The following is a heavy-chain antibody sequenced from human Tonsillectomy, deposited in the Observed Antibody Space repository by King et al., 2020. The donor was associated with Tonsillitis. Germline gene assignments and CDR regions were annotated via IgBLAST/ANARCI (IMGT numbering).Heavy chain of an antibody. V-gene: IGHV1-69*04. CDR1: GGTFSSYA. CDR3: ARESCEGCGGDWFAP. D-gene: IGHD3-10*01. CDR2: IIPILGIA. Sequence: QLVQSGAEVKKPGSSVKVSCKASGGTFSSYAISWVRQAPGQGLEWMGRIIPILGIADYAQKFQGRVTITADKSTSTAYLELRSLRSEDTAVYYCARESCEGCGGDWFAPWGQGTLVTVSS. J-gene: IGHJ5*02.